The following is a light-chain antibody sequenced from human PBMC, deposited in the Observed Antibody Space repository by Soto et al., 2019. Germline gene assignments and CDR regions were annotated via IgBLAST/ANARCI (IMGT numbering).Light chain of an antibody. CDR3: AQSGTSPHP. CDR2: GGS. V-gene: IGKV1-17*03. CDR1: QGSSNY. J-gene: IGKJ1*01. Sequence: SPDSRSXSVGDRXTSPCXGRQGSSNYLAWYQQKPGQGPRRLLYGGSSLPSGVPSRFRASRSGTEFTLTLHCLQPEDFARYYCAQSGTSPHPFGEVTMV.